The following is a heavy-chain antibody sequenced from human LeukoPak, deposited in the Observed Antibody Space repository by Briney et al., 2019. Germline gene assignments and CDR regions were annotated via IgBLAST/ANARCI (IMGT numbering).Heavy chain of an antibody. J-gene: IGHJ5*02. CDR2: INPKSGDT. Sequence: ASVKVSCKASGYIFTDYRLHWVRQAPGQGLEWMGRINPKSGDTNYAQKFQGRVTMTSDTSITTAYMELRRLTSDDTAFYFFATEGSRSGSYYDPWGQGTLVTVSS. CDR3: ATEGSRSGSYYDP. D-gene: IGHD1-26*01. V-gene: IGHV1-2*06. CDR1: GYIFTDYR.